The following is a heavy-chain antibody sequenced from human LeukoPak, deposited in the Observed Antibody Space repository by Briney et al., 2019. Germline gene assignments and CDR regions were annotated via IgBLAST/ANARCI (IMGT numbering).Heavy chain of an antibody. CDR3: ARGSVDDYGSGTYWFDP. Sequence: ASVKVSCKASGYTFTGYYMHWVRQAPGQGLEWMGWINPNSGGTNRAQKFQGRVTMTRDTSINTAYMELSSLRFDDTAVYYCARGSVDDYGSGTYWFDPWGQGTLVTVSS. V-gene: IGHV1-2*02. J-gene: IGHJ5*02. CDR1: GYTFTGYY. D-gene: IGHD3-10*01. CDR2: INPNSGGT.